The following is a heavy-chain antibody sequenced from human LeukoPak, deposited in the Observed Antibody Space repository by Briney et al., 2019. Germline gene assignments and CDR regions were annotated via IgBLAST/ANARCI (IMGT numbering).Heavy chain of an antibody. V-gene: IGHV3-64*01. CDR1: GFTFSSYA. D-gene: IGHD5-12*01. J-gene: IGHJ4*02. Sequence: GGSLRLSCAASGFTFSSYAMHWVRQAPGKRLEYVSAISSNGGSTYYANSVKGRFTISRDNSKNTLYPQMGSLRAEDMAVYYCARDGYSGYAVMDYWGQGTLVTVPS. CDR2: ISSNGGST. CDR3: ARDGYSGYAVMDY.